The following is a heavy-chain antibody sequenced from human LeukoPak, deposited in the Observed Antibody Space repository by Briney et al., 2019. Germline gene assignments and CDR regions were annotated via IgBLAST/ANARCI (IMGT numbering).Heavy chain of an antibody. CDR3: ATLEATIYYFDY. CDR2: TYTGGST. Sequence: SETLSLTCTVSGVSISSYYWNWIRQPAGKGLEYIGRTYTGGSTNYNPSLKSRVTMSVDTSKNQFSLKLSSVTAADTAVYYCATLEATIYYFDYWGQGTLVTVSS. D-gene: IGHD5-24*01. V-gene: IGHV4-4*07. CDR1: GVSISSYY. J-gene: IGHJ4*02.